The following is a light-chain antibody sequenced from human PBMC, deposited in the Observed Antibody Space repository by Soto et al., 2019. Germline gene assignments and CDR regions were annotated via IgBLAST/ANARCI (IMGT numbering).Light chain of an antibody. CDR2: QDS. CDR1: KLGDKY. J-gene: IGLJ2*01. CDR3: QAWDSFIGV. V-gene: IGLV3-1*01. Sequence: SYELTQRPSVSVSPGQTASITCSGDKLGDKYACWYHQRPGQSPVLVIYQDSKRPSGIPERFSGSNSGNTATLTISGTQAMDEADYYCQAWDSFIGVFGGGTKLTVL.